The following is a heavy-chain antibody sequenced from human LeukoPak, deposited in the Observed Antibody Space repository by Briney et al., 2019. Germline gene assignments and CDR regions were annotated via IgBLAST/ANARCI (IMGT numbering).Heavy chain of an antibody. CDR2: VSSSGAYI. Sequence: GGSLRLSCAVTGFIFSSYAMNWIRQAPGKGLEWVASVSSSGAYIYYADLVEGRFTVSRDNAKNSLILQMNSLRAEDTAVYYCARGVGNYRYYFDSLGQGTLVTVSS. D-gene: IGHD3-22*01. V-gene: IGHV3-21*01. CDR3: ARGVGNYRYYFDS. CDR1: GFIFSSYA. J-gene: IGHJ4*02.